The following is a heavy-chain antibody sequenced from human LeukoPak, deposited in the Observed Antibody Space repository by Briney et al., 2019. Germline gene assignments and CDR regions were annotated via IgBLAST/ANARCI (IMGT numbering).Heavy chain of an antibody. CDR2: INPNSGGT. CDR1: GYTFTGYY. D-gene: IGHD2-2*01. J-gene: IGHJ6*03. V-gene: IGHV1-2*02. Sequence: GASVKVSCKASGYTFTGYYMHWVRQAPGQGLEWMGWINPNSGGTNYAQKFQGRVTMTRDTSISTAYMELSRLRSDDTAVYYCARGSTSCYFPTSSINCGHYYYYYYMDVWGKGTTVTISS. CDR3: ARGSTSCYFPTSSINCGHYYYYYYMDV.